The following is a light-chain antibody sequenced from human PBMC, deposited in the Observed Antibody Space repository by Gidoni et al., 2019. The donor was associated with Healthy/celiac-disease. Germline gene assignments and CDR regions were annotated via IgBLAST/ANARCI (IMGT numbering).Light chain of an antibody. CDR2: KAS. Sequence: DIQMTQSPSTLSASLGDRVTITFRASQSISSWFALYQQKQGKAPKLLIYKASSLESGVPSRFSGSGSVTEFTLTISSLQPDDFATYYCQQYNSYSPRTFGQGTKVEIK. CDR3: QQYNSYSPRT. CDR1: QSISSW. V-gene: IGKV1-5*03. J-gene: IGKJ1*01.